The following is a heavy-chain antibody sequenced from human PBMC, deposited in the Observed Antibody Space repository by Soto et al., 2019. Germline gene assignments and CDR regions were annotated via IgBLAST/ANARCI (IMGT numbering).Heavy chain of an antibody. CDR3: ARHPTVTEYYFDY. CDR2: IYYSGST. D-gene: IGHD4-17*01. J-gene: IGHJ4*02. CDR1: GGSISRYY. V-gene: IGHV4-59*08. Sequence: SETLSLTCTVSGGSISRYYWSWVRQPPGKGLEWIGYIYYSGSTNYNPSLKSRVTISVDTSKNQFSLKLSSVTAADTAVYYCARHPTVTEYYFDYWGQGTLVTVSS.